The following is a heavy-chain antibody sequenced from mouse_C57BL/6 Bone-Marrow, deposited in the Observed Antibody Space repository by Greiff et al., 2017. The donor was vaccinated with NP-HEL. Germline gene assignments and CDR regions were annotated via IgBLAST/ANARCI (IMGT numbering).Heavy chain of an antibody. CDR2: INYDGSST. V-gene: IGHV5-16*01. D-gene: IGHD2-4*01. Sequence: EVQRVESEGGLVQPGSSMKLSCPASGFTFSDYYMAWVRQVPEKGLDWVANINYDGSSTYSLDSLMSRLIISRDNAKNILYLQMRSLKSEDTATYYCAREGGLRRRTYAMDYWGQGTSVTVSS. CDR1: GFTFSDYY. J-gene: IGHJ4*01. CDR3: AREGGLRRRTYAMDY.